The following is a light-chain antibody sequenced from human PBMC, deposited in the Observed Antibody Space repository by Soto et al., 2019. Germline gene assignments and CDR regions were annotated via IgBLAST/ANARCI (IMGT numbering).Light chain of an antibody. CDR2: AAS. Sequence: DTQMTQSPSSLSASVGDRVTITCRASQGIGSQIAWFQQKPGKAPKCLIVAASSLQGGVPSRFSGSGSGTDFILTINSLQPEDFAIYYCQQYNNFPLSFGGGTTVEIK. J-gene: IGKJ4*01. CDR1: QGIGSQ. V-gene: IGKV1-16*01. CDR3: QQYNNFPLS.